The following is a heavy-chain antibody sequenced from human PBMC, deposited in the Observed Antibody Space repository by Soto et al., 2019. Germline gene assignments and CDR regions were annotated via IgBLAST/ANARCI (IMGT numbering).Heavy chain of an antibody. D-gene: IGHD3-3*01. V-gene: IGHV3-23*01. Sequence: GGSLRLSCAASGFTFSSYAMSWVRQAPGKGLEWVSAISGSGGSTYYADSVKGRFTISRDNSKNTLYLQMNSLRAEDTAVYYCARGVYYEFWSGPDYWGQGTLVIVTS. CDR1: GFTFSSYA. J-gene: IGHJ4*02. CDR2: ISGSGGST. CDR3: ARGVYYEFWSGPDY.